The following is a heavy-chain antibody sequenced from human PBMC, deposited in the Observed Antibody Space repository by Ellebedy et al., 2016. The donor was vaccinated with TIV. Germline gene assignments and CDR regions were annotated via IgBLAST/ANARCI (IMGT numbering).Heavy chain of an antibody. Sequence: SETLSLXXAVYGGSFSGYYWSWIRQSPGKGLEWIGEIYHSGSTNYNPSLKSRVTISVDKSKNQFSLKLSSVTAADTAVYYCASQDYYYYGMDVWGQGTTVTVSS. CDR2: IYHSGST. CDR3: ASQDYYYYGMDV. CDR1: GGSFSGYY. J-gene: IGHJ6*02. V-gene: IGHV4-34*01.